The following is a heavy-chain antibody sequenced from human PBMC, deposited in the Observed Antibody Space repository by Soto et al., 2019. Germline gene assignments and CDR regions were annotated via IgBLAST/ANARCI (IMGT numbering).Heavy chain of an antibody. V-gene: IGHV4-31*03. J-gene: IGHJ4*02. Sequence: SETLSLTCSVSGGSISSAGYFWSWIRQHPGKGLEWIGHIYYSGSAYYSPSLKSRVTISVDTSKNQFSLNLSSVTAADTAVYYCARIRSGNHPDNWGQGTLVTVSS. D-gene: IGHD4-4*01. CDR1: GGSISSAGYF. CDR2: IYYSGSA. CDR3: ARIRSGNHPDN.